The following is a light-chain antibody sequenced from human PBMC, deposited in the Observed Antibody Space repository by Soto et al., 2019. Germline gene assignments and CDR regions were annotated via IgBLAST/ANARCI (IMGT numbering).Light chain of an antibody. CDR3: QQHGTSPPSWT. J-gene: IGKJ1*01. Sequence: ETVLTQSPGTLSLSPGERATLFCRASQSITSNHLAWYQQKPGQAPRLLIYGASSRATGIPDRFSGSGSGTDFTLTIIRLEPEDFAVYYCQQHGTSPPSWTFGQGTKVEIK. CDR2: GAS. V-gene: IGKV3-20*01. CDR1: QSITSNH.